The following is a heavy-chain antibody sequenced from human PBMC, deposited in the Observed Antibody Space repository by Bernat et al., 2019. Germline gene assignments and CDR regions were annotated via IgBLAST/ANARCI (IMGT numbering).Heavy chain of an antibody. D-gene: IGHD3-22*01. CDR1: GGTFSSYA. Sequence: QVQLVQSGAEVKKPGSSVKVSCKASGGTFSSYAISWVRQAPGQGLEWMGGIIPIFGTPNYAQKFQGRVTITADEYTSTVYMGLSSLRSEDTAVYYCATQGYYYDSSGLELGYWGQGTLVTV. J-gene: IGHJ4*02. CDR3: ATQGYYYDSSGLELGY. V-gene: IGHV1-69*12. CDR2: IIPIFGTP.